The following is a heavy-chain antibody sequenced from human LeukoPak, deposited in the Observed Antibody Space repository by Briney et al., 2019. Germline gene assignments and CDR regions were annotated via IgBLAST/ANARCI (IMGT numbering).Heavy chain of an antibody. CDR2: ISSSSSTI. V-gene: IGHV3-21*04. CDR3: ARDYYGSGSYYKYWFDP. J-gene: IGHJ5*02. Sequence: GGSLRLSCAASGFTFSSYSMNWVRQAPGKGLEWVSSISSSSSTIYYADSVKGRFTISRDNAKNSLYLQMNSLRAEDTAVYYCARDYYGSGSYYKYWFDPWGQGTLVTVSS. CDR1: GFTFSSYS. D-gene: IGHD3-10*01.